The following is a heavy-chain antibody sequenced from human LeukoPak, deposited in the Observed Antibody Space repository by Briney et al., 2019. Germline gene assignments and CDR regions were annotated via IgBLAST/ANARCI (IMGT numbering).Heavy chain of an antibody. Sequence: GGSLRLSCAASGFTFSSYSMNWVRQAPGKGLEWVSSISSSSSYIYYADSVKGRFTISRDNAKNSLYLQMNSLRAEDTAVYYCARSNHDYGDLNAFDIWGQGTMVTVSS. CDR2: ISSSSSYI. CDR3: ARSNHDYGDLNAFDI. J-gene: IGHJ3*02. D-gene: IGHD4-17*01. V-gene: IGHV3-21*01. CDR1: GFTFSSYS.